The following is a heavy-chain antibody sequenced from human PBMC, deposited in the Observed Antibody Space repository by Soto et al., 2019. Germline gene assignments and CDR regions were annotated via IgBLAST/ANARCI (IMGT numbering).Heavy chain of an antibody. CDR1: GFTFSSYS. CDR2: ISSSSSYI. D-gene: IGHD2-15*01. CDR3: ARDTEYSNWFDP. Sequence: GGSLRLSCAASGFTFSSYSMNWVRQAPGKGLEWVSSISSSSSYIYYADSVKGRFTISRDNAKNSLYLQMNSLRAEDTAVFYCARDTEYSNWFDPWGQGTLVTVSS. J-gene: IGHJ5*02. V-gene: IGHV3-21*01.